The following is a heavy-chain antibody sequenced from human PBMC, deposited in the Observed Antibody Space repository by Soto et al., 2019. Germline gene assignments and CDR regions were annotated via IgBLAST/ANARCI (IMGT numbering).Heavy chain of an antibody. V-gene: IGHV3-23*01. J-gene: IGHJ4*02. Sequence: GGPLRLSCAASGFTISSYAMNWVRQAPGKGLEWVSAISGDGGSTYYADSVRGRFTISRDNSKNTLYLQMNSLRAEDTAVYYCAKDQDFWSGYYKYFDQWGQGTLVTVSS. CDR1: GFTISSYA. CDR2: ISGDGGST. D-gene: IGHD3-3*01. CDR3: AKDQDFWSGYYKYFDQ.